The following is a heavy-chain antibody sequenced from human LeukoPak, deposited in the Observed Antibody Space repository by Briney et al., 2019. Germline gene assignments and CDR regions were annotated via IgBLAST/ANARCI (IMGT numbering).Heavy chain of an antibody. V-gene: IGHV3-23*01. CDR1: GITFGDYA. D-gene: IGHD6-6*01. J-gene: IGHJ4*02. CDR3: AKNDISSSSPPDY. CDR2: ISGSGGST. Sequence: PGGSLRLSCTTSGITFGDYAMSWVRQAPGKGLEWVSAISGSGGSTYYADSVKGRFTISRDNSKNTLYLQMNSLRAEDTAVYYCAKNDISSSSPPDYWGQGTLVTVSS.